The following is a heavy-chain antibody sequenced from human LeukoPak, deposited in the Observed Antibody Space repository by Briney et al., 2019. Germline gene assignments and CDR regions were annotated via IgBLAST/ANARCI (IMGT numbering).Heavy chain of an antibody. J-gene: IGHJ5*02. D-gene: IGHD6-13*01. CDR2: IYYSGST. CDR3: ARTGYSSSWSLVP. CDR1: GGSISSGDYY. V-gene: IGHV4-30-4*01. Sequence: PSQTLSLTCTVSGGSISSGDYYWRWIRQPPGKGLEWIGYIYYSGSTYYNPSLKSRVTISVDTSKNQFSLKLSSVTAADTAVYYCARTGYSSSWSLVPWGQGTLVTVSS.